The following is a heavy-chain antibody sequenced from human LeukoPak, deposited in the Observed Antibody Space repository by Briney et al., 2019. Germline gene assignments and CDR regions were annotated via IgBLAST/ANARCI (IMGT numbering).Heavy chain of an antibody. V-gene: IGHV3-9*01. J-gene: IGHJ5*02. Sequence: GGSLRLSCAASGFTFDDYAMHWVRQAPGKGLEWVSGISWDSGSIGYADSVKGRFTISRDNAKNSLYLQMNSLRAEDTALYYCAKDIMGATAAWGQGTLVTVSS. CDR2: ISWDSGSI. CDR1: GFTFDDYA. D-gene: IGHD1-26*01. CDR3: AKDIMGATAA.